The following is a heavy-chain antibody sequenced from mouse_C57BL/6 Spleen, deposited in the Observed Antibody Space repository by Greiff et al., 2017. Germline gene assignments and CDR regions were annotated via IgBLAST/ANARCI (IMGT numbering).Heavy chain of an antibody. CDR3: AKNVYDANAMDY. D-gene: IGHD2-12*01. Sequence: QVQLQQSGPGLVQPSQSLSITCTVSGFSLTSYGVHWVRQSPGKGLEWLGVIWRGGSTDYNAAFMSRLSITKDNSKSPVFFKMNSLQADDTAIYYCAKNVYDANAMDYWGQGTSVTVSS. CDR2: IWRGGST. V-gene: IGHV2-5*01. J-gene: IGHJ4*01. CDR1: GFSLTSYG.